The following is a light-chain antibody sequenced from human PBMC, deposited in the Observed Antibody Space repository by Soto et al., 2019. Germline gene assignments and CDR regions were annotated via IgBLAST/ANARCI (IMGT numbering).Light chain of an antibody. J-gene: IGKJ4*01. CDR2: GAS. Sequence: EVVMTQSPATLSVSPGERVTFSCRASQSVTTNLAWYQHKPGQAPRLLISGASNGASGIPPRFSGSVSGTEFTLTIDRLQSSDFAVSYCQQYDRWPVTFGGGTKVEIK. V-gene: IGKV3-15*01. CDR3: QQYDRWPVT. CDR1: QSVTTN.